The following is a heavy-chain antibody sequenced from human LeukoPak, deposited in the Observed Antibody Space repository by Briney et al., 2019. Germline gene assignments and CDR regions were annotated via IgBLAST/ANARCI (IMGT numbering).Heavy chain of an antibody. CDR3: ARDRYYYDSSGYQELDY. CDR2: ISGSSSNT. Sequence: ASVKVSCKAYGYTFMSHGISWVRQAPGQGLEWMGWISGSSSNTNYAQRLQGRVTMTTDTSTTTAYMELRSLRSDDTAVYYCARDRYYYDSSGYQELDYWGQGTLVTVSS. V-gene: IGHV1-18*01. CDR1: GYTFMSHG. D-gene: IGHD3-22*01. J-gene: IGHJ4*02.